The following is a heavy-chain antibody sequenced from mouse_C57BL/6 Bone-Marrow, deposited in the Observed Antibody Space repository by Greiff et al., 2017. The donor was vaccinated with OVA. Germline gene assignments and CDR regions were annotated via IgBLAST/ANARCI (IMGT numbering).Heavy chain of an antibody. CDR2: IYPRDGST. J-gene: IGHJ4*01. Sequence: VQLQQSGPELVKPGASVKLSCKASGYTFTSYDINWVKQRPGKGLEWIGRIYPRDGSTKYNEKLKGKATLTVDTSSNTAYMELHSLTSEDAAVYFCARNYYGSSMDYWGQGTSVTVSS. CDR1: GYTFTSYD. CDR3: ARNYYGSSMDY. V-gene: IGHV1-85*01. D-gene: IGHD1-1*01.